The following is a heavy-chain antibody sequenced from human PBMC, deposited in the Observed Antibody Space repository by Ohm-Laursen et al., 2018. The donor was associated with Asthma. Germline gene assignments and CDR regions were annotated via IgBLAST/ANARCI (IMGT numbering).Heavy chain of an antibody. V-gene: IGHV4-59*02. CDR1: GGSVSGYY. CDR2: MFSSGGA. J-gene: IGHJ4*02. D-gene: IGHD3-9*01. CDR3: ARLDWAQSMFDS. Sequence: SETLSLTWGVSGGSVSGYYWSWVRQPPGRELEWIAYMFSSGGANYNPSLKSRVTPSTDTSKNQVSLRLSSVTAADTALYFCARLDWAQSMFDSWGQGTLVTVSS.